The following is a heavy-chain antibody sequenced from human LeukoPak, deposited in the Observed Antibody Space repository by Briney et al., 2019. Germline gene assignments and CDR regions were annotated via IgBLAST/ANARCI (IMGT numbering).Heavy chain of an antibody. D-gene: IGHD2-2*01. Sequence: GGSLRLSCAASGFSFSSYVMSWVRQAPGKGLEWVSRISGSGGITYYADSVKGRFTISRDNSKNTLYLQMNSLRAEDTAVYYCAMGSYCTHTRCPFDPWGQGSLVTVSS. CDR2: ISGSGGIT. V-gene: IGHV3-23*01. CDR3: AMGSYCTHTRCPFDP. J-gene: IGHJ5*02. CDR1: GFSFSSYV.